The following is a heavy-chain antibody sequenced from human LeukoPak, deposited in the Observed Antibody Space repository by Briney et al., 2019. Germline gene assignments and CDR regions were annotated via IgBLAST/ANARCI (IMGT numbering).Heavy chain of an antibody. CDR1: GFTVSSNY. V-gene: IGHV3-66*02. Sequence: PGGSPRLSCAASGFTVSSNYMSWVRQAPGKGLEWVSVIYSGGSTYYADSVKGRFTISRDNSKNTLYLQMNSLRAEDTAVYYCASEIKVGATPYYYYYGMDVWGQGTTVTVSS. CDR3: ASEIKVGATPYYYYYGMDV. CDR2: IYSGGST. D-gene: IGHD1-26*01. J-gene: IGHJ6*02.